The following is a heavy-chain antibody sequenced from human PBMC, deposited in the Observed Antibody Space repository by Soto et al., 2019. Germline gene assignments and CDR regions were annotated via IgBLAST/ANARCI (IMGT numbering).Heavy chain of an antibody. D-gene: IGHD3-3*01. CDR3: AHRVLRTVFGLVTTTAIYFDF. J-gene: IGHJ4*02. V-gene: IGHV2-5*02. CDR1: GFSLTTSGVG. Sequence: QITLNESGPTVGRPTETLTLTCRFSGFSLTTSGVGVGWIRQSPGKAPEWLALIYWDDDKRYSASLKSRLTITKDTPKNQVVLTVSDLDPTDTATYYCAHRVLRTVFGLVTTTAIYFDFWGQGTPVAVSS. CDR2: IYWDDDK.